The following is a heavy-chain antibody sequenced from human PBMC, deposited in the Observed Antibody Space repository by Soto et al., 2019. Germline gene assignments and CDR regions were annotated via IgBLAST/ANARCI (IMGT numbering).Heavy chain of an antibody. CDR3: ARDLRYFDWPPPGDWFDP. V-gene: IGHV1-18*01. CDR2: ISAYNGNT. CDR1: GYTFTSYG. J-gene: IGHJ5*02. Sequence: GASVKVSCKASGYTFTSYGISWVRQAPGQGLEWMGWISAYNGNTNYAQKLQGRATMTTDTSTSTAYMELRSLRSDDTAVYYCARDLRYFDWPPPGDWFDPWGQGTLVTVSS. D-gene: IGHD3-9*01.